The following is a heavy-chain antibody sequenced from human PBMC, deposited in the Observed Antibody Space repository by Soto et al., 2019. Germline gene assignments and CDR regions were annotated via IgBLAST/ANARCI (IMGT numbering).Heavy chain of an antibody. CDR3: ARGRSKGSSWYHYNYGMDV. J-gene: IGHJ6*02. V-gene: IGHV4-34*01. D-gene: IGHD6-13*01. CDR1: GGSFSVYD. Sequence: SETLSLTCAVYGGSFSVYDWTWIRQPPWTGLELIGKIYHSGNTNYNRSLKNRVTISVDTSKNQFSLKLSSVTAADTAVYYCARGRSKGSSWYHYNYGMDVWGQGTTVTVSS. CDR2: IYHSGNT.